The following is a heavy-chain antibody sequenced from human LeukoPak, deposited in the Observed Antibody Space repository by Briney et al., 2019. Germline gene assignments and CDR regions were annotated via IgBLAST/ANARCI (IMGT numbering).Heavy chain of an antibody. CDR2: INAKSGDT. CDR1: GYTFSDHH. J-gene: IGHJ5*02. V-gene: IGHV1-2*02. CDR3: ARGTSFGYDP. D-gene: IGHD3-22*01. Sequence: ASVKVSCKASGYTFSDHHLHWVRQAPGQGLEWMGWINAKSGDTLYAQRFQDRITMTRDTSITTAYMGLSRLTSEDTAMYYCARGTSFGYDPWGQGTLVTVSS.